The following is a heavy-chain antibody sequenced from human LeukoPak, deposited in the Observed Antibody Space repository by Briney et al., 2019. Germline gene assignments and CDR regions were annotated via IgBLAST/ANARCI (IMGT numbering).Heavy chain of an antibody. D-gene: IGHD3-22*01. CDR2: MNPNSGNT. CDR1: GYTFTSYD. V-gene: IGHV1-8*01. Sequence: ASVKVSCKASGYTFTSYDINWVRQATGQGLEWMGWMNPNSGNTGYAQKFQGRVTMTRNTSISTAYMELSSLRSEDTAVYYCASLGGYYHGGAFDIWGQGTMVTVSS. J-gene: IGHJ3*02. CDR3: ASLGGYYHGGAFDI.